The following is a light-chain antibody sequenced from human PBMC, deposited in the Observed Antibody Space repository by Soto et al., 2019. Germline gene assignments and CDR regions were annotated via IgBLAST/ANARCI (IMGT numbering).Light chain of an antibody. CDR3: QRYGNSPPFT. J-gene: IGKJ2*01. CDR1: QRVSSSY. V-gene: IGKV3-20*01. CDR2: GAS. Sequence: EIVLTQSPGTLPLSPGERATLSCRASQRVSSSYLAWYQQKPGQAPRLLIYGASSRATGIPDRFSGSGSGTDFTLTISRLEPEDFAVYFCQRYGNSPPFTFGQGTKV.